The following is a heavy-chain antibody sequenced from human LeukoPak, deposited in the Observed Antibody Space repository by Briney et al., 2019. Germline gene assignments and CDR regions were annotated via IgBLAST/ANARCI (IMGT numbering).Heavy chain of an antibody. D-gene: IGHD2-2*01. CDR2: MSPNSGNT. Sequence: GASVKVSCKASGYTFTSYDINWARQATGQGLEWMGWMSPNSGNTGYAQKFQGRVTMTRNTSISTAYMELSSLRSEDTAVYYCARGAPMPYCSSTSCYAANYYYYMDVWGKGTTVTVSS. J-gene: IGHJ6*03. CDR3: ARGAPMPYCSSTSCYAANYYYYMDV. CDR1: GYTFTSYD. V-gene: IGHV1-8*01.